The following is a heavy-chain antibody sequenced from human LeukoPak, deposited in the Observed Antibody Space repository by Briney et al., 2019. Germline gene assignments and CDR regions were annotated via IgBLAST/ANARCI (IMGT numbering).Heavy chain of an antibody. CDR2: INNDGSNP. V-gene: IGHV3-74*01. CDR1: GFTFSNER. CDR3: AKSDPPLLY. D-gene: IGHD2-21*01. Sequence: GGSLRLSCAASGFTFSNERMHWVRHAPGKGLLWVSHINNDGSNPTYADSVMGRFTISRDNAKSTLYLHMNSLRAEDTGVYFCAKSDPPLLYWGQGTLVTVSA. J-gene: IGHJ4*02.